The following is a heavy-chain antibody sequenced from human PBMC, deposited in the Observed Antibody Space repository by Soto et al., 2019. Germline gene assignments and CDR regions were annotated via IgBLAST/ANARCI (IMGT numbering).Heavy chain of an antibody. CDR1: GLTFSTYA. CDR3: AKAPRGGVYRDWYFDL. V-gene: IGHV3-23*01. D-gene: IGHD2-8*01. Sequence: EMQLLESGGALEQPGGSLRLSCAASGLTFSTYAMTWVRLPPGRGLDYVSAITSSGDKTWYADSVKGRFTISRDNSKSTLYLQMNSLRGEDTAIYYCAKAPRGGVYRDWYFDLWGRGTLVTVSS. CDR2: ITSSGDKT. J-gene: IGHJ2*01.